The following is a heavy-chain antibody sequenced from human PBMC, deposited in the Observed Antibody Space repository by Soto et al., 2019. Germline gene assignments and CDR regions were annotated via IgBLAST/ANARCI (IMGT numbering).Heavy chain of an antibody. Sequence: QVQLVESGGGVVQPGRSLRLSCAASGFTFSSYGMHWVRQAPGKGLEWVAVISYDGSNKYYADSVKGRFTISRDNSKNTLYLQMNSLRAEDTAVYYCAKDHFLEWLPYFYYYGMDVW. D-gene: IGHD3-3*01. CDR1: GFTFSSYG. V-gene: IGHV3-30*18. CDR3: AKDHFLEWLPYFYYYGMDV. J-gene: IGHJ6*01. CDR2: ISYDGSNK.